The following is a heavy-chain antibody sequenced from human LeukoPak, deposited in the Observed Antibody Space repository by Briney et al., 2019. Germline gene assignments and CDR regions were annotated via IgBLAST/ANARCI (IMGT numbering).Heavy chain of an antibody. CDR3: ARSVPDYTRFDY. V-gene: IGHV3-23*05. CDR2: FKTKYNQV. CDR1: GFTFSSCA. Sequence: GGSLRLSCAASGFTFSSCAMTWVRQAPGKGLEWVSTFKTKYNQVYYAESVRGRFTISTDNSKNTVFLQMNSLGAEDTALYYCARSVPDYTRFDYWGQGALVTVSS. D-gene: IGHD4-11*01. J-gene: IGHJ4*02.